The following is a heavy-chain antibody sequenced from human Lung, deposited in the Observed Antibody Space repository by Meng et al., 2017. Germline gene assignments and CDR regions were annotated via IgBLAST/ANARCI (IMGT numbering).Heavy chain of an antibody. D-gene: IGHD6-19*01. J-gene: IGHJ4*02. V-gene: IGHV6-1*01. CDR1: GDSVSSNSAA. Sequence: QVHLRQSAPGLVKLWETLPLPCAISGDSVSSNSAAWNWIRQSPSRGLEWLGRTNYRSKWYNGYAVSVRSRITINPDTSKNQFSLQLNSVTPEDTAVYYCARSQQWLDSWGQGTLVTVSS. CDR3: ARSQQWLDS. CDR2: TNYRSKWYN.